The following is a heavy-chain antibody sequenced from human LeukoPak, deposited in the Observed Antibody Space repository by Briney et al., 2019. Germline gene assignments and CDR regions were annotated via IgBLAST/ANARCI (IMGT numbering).Heavy chain of an antibody. Sequence: GSLRLSCAASGFTFSSYAMGWVRQASGEGLEWVSAISGSGGSTYYADSVKGRFTISRDNSKNTLYLQMNSLRAEDTAVYYCAKLTSGSSTYFDYWGQGTLVTVSS. D-gene: IGHD1-26*01. CDR2: ISGSGGST. J-gene: IGHJ4*02. V-gene: IGHV3-23*01. CDR3: AKLTSGSSTYFDY. CDR1: GFTFSSYA.